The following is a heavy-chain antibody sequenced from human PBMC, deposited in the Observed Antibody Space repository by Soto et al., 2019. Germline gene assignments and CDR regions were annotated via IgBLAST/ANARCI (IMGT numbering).Heavy chain of an antibody. CDR3: AKRIVECEDYYYYGMVV. CDR2: ISYDGSNK. J-gene: IGHJ6*04. Sequence: QVQLVESGGGVVQPGRSLRLSCAASGFTFSSYGMHWVRQAPGKGLEWVAVISYDGSNKYYADSVKGRFTISRDNSKNTLYLQMNSLRAEDTAVYYCAKRIVECEDYYYYGMVVWGEGTTVTVSS. CDR1: GFTFSSYG. V-gene: IGHV3-30*18. D-gene: IGHD2-21*01.